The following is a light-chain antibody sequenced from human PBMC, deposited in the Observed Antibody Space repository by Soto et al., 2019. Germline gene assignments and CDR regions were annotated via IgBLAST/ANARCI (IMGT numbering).Light chain of an antibody. CDR3: QQYNNWPPT. J-gene: IGKJ4*01. V-gene: IGKV3-15*01. CDR2: GAS. Sequence: EIVMTQSPATLSVSPGERATLSCRASQSVSSNLAWYQQKPGQAPGLLIYGASTRATGIPARFSGSGSGTEFTLTISSLQSEDFAFYYCQQYNNWPPTFGGGTKVEIK. CDR1: QSVSSN.